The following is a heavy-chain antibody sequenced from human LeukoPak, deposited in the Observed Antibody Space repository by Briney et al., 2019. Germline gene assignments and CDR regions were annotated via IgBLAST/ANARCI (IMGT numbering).Heavy chain of an antibody. J-gene: IGHJ4*02. CDR1: SGSVSGYY. V-gene: IGHV4-39*01. D-gene: IGHD2/OR15-2a*01. CDR3: ARQSAGQPILN. Sequence: SETLSLTCTVSSGSVSGYYWSWIRQPPGKGLEWIGSIYSSGITYYSPSLMSRVTISVDTSKNEFFLKLSSVTAADTAVYYCARQSAGQPILNWGQGTLVTVSS. CDR2: IYSSGIT.